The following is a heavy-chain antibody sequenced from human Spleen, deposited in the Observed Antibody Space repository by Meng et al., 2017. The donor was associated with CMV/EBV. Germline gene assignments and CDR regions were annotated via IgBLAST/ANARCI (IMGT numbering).Heavy chain of an antibody. CDR1: GFTFNSSW. Sequence: GESLKISCGASGFTFNSSWMHWVRQAPGKGLVWVSRVNGDGSATSYADSVKGRFTSSRDNAKNTLYLQMNSLRPEDTAVYYCARGGSTFHDYWGQGTLVTVSS. V-gene: IGHV3-74*01. CDR2: VNGDGSAT. J-gene: IGHJ4*02. CDR3: ARGGSTFHDY. D-gene: IGHD3-16*01.